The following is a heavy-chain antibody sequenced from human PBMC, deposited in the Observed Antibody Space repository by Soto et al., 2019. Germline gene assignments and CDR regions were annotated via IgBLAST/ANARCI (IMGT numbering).Heavy chain of an antibody. CDR3: ARVTWFGELGNWFDP. V-gene: IGHV4-34*01. J-gene: IGHJ5*02. CDR2: IDHDGHT. D-gene: IGHD3-10*01. CDR1: GGSFSGYS. Sequence: QVQLQQWGAGLLKPSETLSLTCVVHGGSFSGYSWSWIRQPPGKGLEWIGEIDHDGHTKYNPSLESRVTIALATSRGQFSLGRRSVTVADTALFFCARVTWFGELGNWFDPWGQGTLVTVSS.